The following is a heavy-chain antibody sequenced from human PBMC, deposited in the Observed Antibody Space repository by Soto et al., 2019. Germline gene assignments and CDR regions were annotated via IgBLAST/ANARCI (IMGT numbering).Heavy chain of an antibody. CDR2: IDVGSGNT. J-gene: IGHJ4*02. CDR1: GFTFTSSA. D-gene: IGHD4-17*01. V-gene: IGHV1-58*01. CDR3: VASYGDYPDYFDY. Sequence: QVQLVQSGPEVKKPGTSVKVSCKASGFTFTSSAVQWVRQAPGQRLEWIGWIDVGSGNTNYAQKCQDRVTIARDMSLSTAYMEVSSLRSEDTAVDYCVASYGDYPDYFDYWGQGTLVTVSS.